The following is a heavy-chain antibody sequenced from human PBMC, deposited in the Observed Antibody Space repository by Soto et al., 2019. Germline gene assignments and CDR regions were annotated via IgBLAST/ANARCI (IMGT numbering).Heavy chain of an antibody. CDR2: INHSGST. D-gene: IGHD5-12*01. V-gene: IGHV4-34*01. J-gene: IGHJ4*02. CDR3: ARGAGDSGYEFDY. CDR1: GGSFSGYY. Sequence: PSGTLSLTCAVYGGSFSGYYWSWIRQPPGKGLEWIGEINHSGSTNYNPSLKSRVTISVDTSKNQFSLKLSSVTAADTAVYYCARGAGDSGYEFDYSGQGNLVPVSS.